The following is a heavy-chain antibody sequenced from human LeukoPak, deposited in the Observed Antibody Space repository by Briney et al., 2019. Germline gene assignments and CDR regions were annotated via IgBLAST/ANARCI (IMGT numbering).Heavy chain of an antibody. D-gene: IGHD2-15*01. V-gene: IGHV3-21*01. Sequence: GGCLRLSCAASGFTFSTYSMNWVRQAPGKGLEWVSSISSGSRYIYYADSEKGRFTISRDNAKDSLYLQMNSLRAEDTAVYYCAKCSGGNCYHSDDHWGQGTLVTVSP. CDR3: AKCSGGNCYHSDDH. CDR2: ISSGSRYI. CDR1: GFTFSTYS. J-gene: IGHJ5*02.